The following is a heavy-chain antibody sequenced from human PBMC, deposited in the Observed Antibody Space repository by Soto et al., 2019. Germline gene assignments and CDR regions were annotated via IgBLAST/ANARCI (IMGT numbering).Heavy chain of an antibody. D-gene: IGHD6-19*01. CDR2: ISAYNGNT. CDR1: GYTFTSYG. CDR3: ARDKSGWYDSGY. J-gene: IGHJ4*02. Sequence: ASVKVSCKASGYTFTSYGISWARQAPGQGLEWMGWISAYNGNTNYAQKLQGRVTMTTDTSTSTAYMELRSLRSDDTAVYYCARDKSGWYDSGYWGQGTLVTVSS. V-gene: IGHV1-18*04.